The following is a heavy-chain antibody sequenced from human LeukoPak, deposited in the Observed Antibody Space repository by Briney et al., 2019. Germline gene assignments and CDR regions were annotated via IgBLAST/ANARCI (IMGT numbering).Heavy chain of an antibody. V-gene: IGHV1-3*01. D-gene: IGHD1-26*01. CDR3: ASQSRHKWELLHDY. J-gene: IGHJ4*02. CDR1: EYTFTDYA. Sequence: RGASVKVSCKASEYTFTDYAINWVRQAPGQRLEWMGWINAGNGNTRYSQRFQGRVTITRDTSASTAYMELSSLRSEDTAVYYCASQSRHKWELLHDYWGQGTLVTVSS. CDR2: INAGNGNT.